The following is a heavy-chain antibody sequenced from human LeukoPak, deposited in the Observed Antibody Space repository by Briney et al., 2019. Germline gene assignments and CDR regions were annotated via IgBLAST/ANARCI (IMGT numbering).Heavy chain of an antibody. D-gene: IGHD5-18*01. CDR3: ARGNFGYSYGYRH. Sequence: PSETLSLTCAVYGGSFSGYYWRWIRQPPGKGLEWIGEINHSGSTNYNPSLKSRVTISVDTSKNQFSLKLSSVTAADTAVYYCARGNFGYSYGYRHWGQGTLVTVSS. CDR2: INHSGST. CDR1: GGSFSGYY. V-gene: IGHV4-34*01. J-gene: IGHJ4*02.